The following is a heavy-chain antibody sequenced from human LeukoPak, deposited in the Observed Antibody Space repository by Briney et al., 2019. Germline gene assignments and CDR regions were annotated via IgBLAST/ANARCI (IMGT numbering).Heavy chain of an antibody. CDR1: GYTITGYY. D-gene: IGHD1-1*01. Sequence: GASVKVSCKASGYTITGYYLHWVRQAPGQGLEWMGWINPHTGGTLYAQKFLGRVTMTRDTSINTAYVGLNNLKSDDTAVYFCARGTGSSWFDPWGQGTLVTVSS. CDR2: INPHTGGT. J-gene: IGHJ5*02. CDR3: ARGTGSSWFDP. V-gene: IGHV1-2*02.